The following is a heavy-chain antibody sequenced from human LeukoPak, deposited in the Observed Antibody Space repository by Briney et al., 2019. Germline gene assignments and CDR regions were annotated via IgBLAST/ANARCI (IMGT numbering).Heavy chain of an antibody. CDR2: IYSGGST. V-gene: IGHV3-66*01. CDR1: GLTVSSNY. Sequence: GGSLRLSCAASGLTVSSNYMSWVRQAPGKGLEWVSVIYSGGSTYYADSVKGRFTISRDNSKNTLYLQMNSLRAEDTAVYYCARERKSGSFYFDYWGQGTLVTVSS. D-gene: IGHD1-26*01. CDR3: ARERKSGSFYFDY. J-gene: IGHJ4*02.